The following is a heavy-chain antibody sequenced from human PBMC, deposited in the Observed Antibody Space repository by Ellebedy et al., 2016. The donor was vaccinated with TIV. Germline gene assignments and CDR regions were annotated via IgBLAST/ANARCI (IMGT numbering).Heavy chain of an antibody. V-gene: IGHV3-11*04. CDR2: ISYGSNTI. J-gene: IGHJ4*02. CDR3: ARDLGSSGHYLNSFDY. Sequence: GESLKISCAASGFTFSDYYMSWFRQAPGKGPEWVSYISYGSNTIYYADSVKGRFTTSRDNAKNSLYLQMNSLRAEDTAVYYCARDLGSSGHYLNSFDYWGQGTLVTVSS. D-gene: IGHD3-22*01. CDR1: GFTFSDYY.